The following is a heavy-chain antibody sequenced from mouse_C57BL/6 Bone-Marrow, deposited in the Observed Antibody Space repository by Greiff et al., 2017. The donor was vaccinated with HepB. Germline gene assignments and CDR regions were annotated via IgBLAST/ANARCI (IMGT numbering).Heavy chain of an antibody. Sequence: VQLQQPGAELVMPGASVKLSCKASGYTFTSYWMHWVKQRPGQCLEWIGEIDPSDSYTNYNQKFKGKSTLTVDKSSSTAYMQLSSLTSEDSAVYYCALYYSNYVDYWGQGTSVTVSS. CDR3: ALYYSNYVDY. CDR2: IDPSDSYT. V-gene: IGHV1-69*01. D-gene: IGHD2-5*01. CDR1: GYTFTSYW. J-gene: IGHJ4*01.